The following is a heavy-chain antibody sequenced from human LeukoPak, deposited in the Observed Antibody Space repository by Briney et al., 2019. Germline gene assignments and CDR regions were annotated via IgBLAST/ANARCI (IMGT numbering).Heavy chain of an antibody. Sequence: SETLSLTCTVSGGSISSYYWNWIRQPPGKGLEWIGYIYYGGSTNYNPSLKSRVTISVDTSKNQLSLKLSSVTAADTAVYYCATDVRGLVPYYFDFWGQGTLVTVSS. CDR3: ATDVRGLVPYYFDF. J-gene: IGHJ4*02. D-gene: IGHD3-10*02. CDR2: IYYGGST. CDR1: GGSISSYY. V-gene: IGHV4-59*01.